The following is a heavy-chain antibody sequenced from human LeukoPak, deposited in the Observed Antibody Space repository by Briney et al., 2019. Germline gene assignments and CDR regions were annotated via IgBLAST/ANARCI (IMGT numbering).Heavy chain of an antibody. V-gene: IGHV3-48*03. D-gene: IGHD6-6*01. CDR2: ISSSGSTI. J-gene: IGHJ3*02. CDR1: GFTFSSYE. CDR3: ARDGSSSRHDAFDI. Sequence: GGSLRLSCAASGFTFSSYEMNCVRQAPGKGLEWVSYISSSGSTIYYADSVKGRFTISRDYAKNSLYLQMNSLRAEDTAVYYCARDGSSSRHDAFDIWGQGTMVAVSS.